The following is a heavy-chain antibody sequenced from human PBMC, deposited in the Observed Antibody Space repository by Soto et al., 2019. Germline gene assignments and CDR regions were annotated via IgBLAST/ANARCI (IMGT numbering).Heavy chain of an antibody. Sequence: GASVKVSCKASGYTFTSYGISWVRQAPGRGLEWMGGIIPIFGTANYAQKFQGRVTITADESTSTAYMELSSLRSDDTAVYFCARASGYSYGPYNWYGRWGQGNLVTVSS. V-gene: IGHV1-69*13. D-gene: IGHD5-18*01. J-gene: IGHJ5*02. CDR2: IIPIFGTA. CDR1: GYTFTSYG. CDR3: ARASGYSYGPYNWYGR.